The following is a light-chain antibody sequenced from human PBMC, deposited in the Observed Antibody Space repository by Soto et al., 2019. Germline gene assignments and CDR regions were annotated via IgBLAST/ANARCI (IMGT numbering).Light chain of an antibody. CDR3: ASYAGSNTYV. Sequence: QSAPAQPPSASGSPGQSVTISCTGTSSDVGGYNYVSWYQQHPDKAPKLMIYEVTKRPSGVPDRFSGSKSGNTASLTVSGLQSEDEADYYCASYAGSNTYVFGTGTKVTVL. J-gene: IGLJ1*01. CDR1: SSDVGGYNY. CDR2: EVT. V-gene: IGLV2-8*01.